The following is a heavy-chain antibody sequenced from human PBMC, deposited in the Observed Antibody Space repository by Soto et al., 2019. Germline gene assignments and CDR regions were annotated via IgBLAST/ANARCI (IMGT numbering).Heavy chain of an antibody. D-gene: IGHD3-22*01. CDR2: IYYSGST. CDR1: DGSITSGAYY. Sequence: SETLSHTRTVSDGSITSGAYYWRRIRQPPGKGLEWIGYIYYSGSTYYNPSLKSRVTISVDTSKNQFSLKLSSVTAADTAVYYCAREGYYDSSGYYGTVMGYWGQGTLVTVSS. CDR3: AREGYYDSSGYYGTVMGY. V-gene: IGHV4-30-4*01. J-gene: IGHJ4*02.